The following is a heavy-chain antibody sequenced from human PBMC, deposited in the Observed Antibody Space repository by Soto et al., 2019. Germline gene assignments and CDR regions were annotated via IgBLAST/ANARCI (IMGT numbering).Heavy chain of an antibody. J-gene: IGHJ6*02. D-gene: IGHD1-1*01. CDR1: GYSFTSYW. Sequence: GESLKISCKGSGYSFTSYWISWVRQMPGKGLEWMGRIDPSDSYTNYSPSFQGHVTISADKSISTAYLQWSSLKASDTAMYYCARRGTPVPYYYYYYGMDVWGQGTTVTVSS. CDR3: ARRGTPVPYYYYYYGMDV. CDR2: IDPSDSYT. V-gene: IGHV5-10-1*01.